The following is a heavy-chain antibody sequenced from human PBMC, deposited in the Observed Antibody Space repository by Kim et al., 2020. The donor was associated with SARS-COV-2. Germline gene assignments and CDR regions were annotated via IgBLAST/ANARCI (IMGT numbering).Heavy chain of an antibody. V-gene: IGHV3-21*04. D-gene: IGHD6-19*01. CDR2: ISSSSSYI. CDR1: GFTFSSYS. Sequence: GGSLRLSCAASGFTFSSYSMNWVRQAPGKGLEWISSISSSSSYIYYADSVKGRFTISRDNARASLYLQMNSLRAEDTAVYYCARVLTSGWSYFDYWVQGT. J-gene: IGHJ4*02. CDR3: ARVLTSGWSYFDY.